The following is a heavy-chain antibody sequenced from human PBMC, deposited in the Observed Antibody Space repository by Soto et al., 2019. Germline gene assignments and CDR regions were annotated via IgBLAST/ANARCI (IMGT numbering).Heavy chain of an antibody. CDR3: ARAGHMVRGVIIMPYYFDY. CDR1: GGSFSGYY. Sequence: QVQLQQWGAGLLKPSETLSLTCAVNGGSFSGYYWSWIRQPPGKGLEWIGEINHSGSTNYNPSLKSRVTISVDTSKNQFSLKLSSVTAADTAVYYCARAGHMVRGVIIMPYYFDYWGQGTLVTVSS. D-gene: IGHD3-10*01. V-gene: IGHV4-34*01. J-gene: IGHJ4*02. CDR2: INHSGST.